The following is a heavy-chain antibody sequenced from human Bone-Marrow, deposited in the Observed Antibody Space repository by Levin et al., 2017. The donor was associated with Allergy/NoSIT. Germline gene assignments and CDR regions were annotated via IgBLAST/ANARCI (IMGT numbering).Heavy chain of an antibody. CDR1: GFIFSDFY. CDR2: ISSSGTTI. V-gene: IGHV3-11*01. Sequence: GESLKISCEASGFIFSDFYMNWIRQTPGKGLEWVSYISSSGTTIYYADSVKGRFTISRDNAKNSLYLQMKSLRAEDTAVYYCADPAAGYWGQGTLVTVSS. CDR3: ADPAAGY. D-gene: IGHD6-13*01. J-gene: IGHJ4*02.